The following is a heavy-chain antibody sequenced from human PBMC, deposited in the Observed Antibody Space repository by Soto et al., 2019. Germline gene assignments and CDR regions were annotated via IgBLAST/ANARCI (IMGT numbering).Heavy chain of an antibody. CDR3: ATGSSGWYVDFDY. D-gene: IGHD6-19*01. V-gene: IGHV4-61*01. CDR1: GGPVNSGNYY. CDR2: IYYSGST. J-gene: IGHJ4*02. Sequence: SETLSLTCTASGGPVNSGNYYWSWIRQPPGKGLEWIGYIYYSGSTNFNPSLKSRVTISIDTSKNQFSLKLSSVTAADTAVYYCATGSSGWYVDFDYWGQGTLVTVSS.